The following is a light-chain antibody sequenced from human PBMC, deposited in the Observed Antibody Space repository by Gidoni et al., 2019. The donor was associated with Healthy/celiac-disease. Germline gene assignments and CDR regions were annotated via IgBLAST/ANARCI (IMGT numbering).Light chain of an antibody. CDR3: QQYNNWPPR. J-gene: IGKJ4*01. CDR2: DAS. Sequence: EIVMTQSPATLSVSPGERATLSCRASQSVSSNLAWYQQKPGQAPRLLIYDASTRATGIPARFSGSGSGTEFTLTISSLQSEDFAVYHCQQYNNWPPRFGGGTKVEIK. V-gene: IGKV3-15*01. CDR1: QSVSSN.